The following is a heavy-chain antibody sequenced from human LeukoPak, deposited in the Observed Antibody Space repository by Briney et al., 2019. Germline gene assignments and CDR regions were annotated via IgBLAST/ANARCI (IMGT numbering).Heavy chain of an antibody. D-gene: IGHD3-9*01. CDR2: ISSSGSTI. CDR3: ARKPYDILTGRNYYYMDV. Sequence: GGSLRLSCAASGFTFSSYEMNWVRQAPGKGLEWVSYISSSGSTIYYADSVKGRFTISRDNAKNSLYLQMNSLRAEDTAVYYCARKPYDILTGRNYYYMDVWGKGTTVTISS. CDR1: GFTFSSYE. V-gene: IGHV3-48*03. J-gene: IGHJ6*03.